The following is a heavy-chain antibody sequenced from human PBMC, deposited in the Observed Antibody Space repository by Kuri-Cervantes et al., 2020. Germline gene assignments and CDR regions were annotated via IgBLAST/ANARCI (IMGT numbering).Heavy chain of an antibody. CDR1: GFTFSSYW. CDR3: ARDVGYCSGGSCDYDYYYMDV. V-gene: IGHV3-7*01. Sequence: GGSLRLSCAASGFTFSSYWMSWVRQAPGKGLEWVANIKQDGSEKYYVDSVKGRFTISRDNAKNSLYLQMNSLRAEDTAVYYCARDVGYCSGGSCDYDYYYMDVWGKGTTVTVSS. D-gene: IGHD2-15*01. J-gene: IGHJ6*03. CDR2: IKQDGSEK.